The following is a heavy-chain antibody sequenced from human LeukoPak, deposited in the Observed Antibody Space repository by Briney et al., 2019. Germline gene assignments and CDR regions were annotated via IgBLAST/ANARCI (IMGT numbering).Heavy chain of an antibody. CDR3: ARGQDKAKQGY. J-gene: IGHJ4*02. CDR1: GGSFSGYY. V-gene: IGHV4-34*01. Sequence: SETLSLTCAVYGGSFSGYYWSWIRQPPGKGLEWIGEINHSGSTNYNPSLKSRVTISVDTSKNQFSLNLSSVTAADTAVYYCARGQDKAKQGYWGQGTLVTISS. D-gene: IGHD5-18*01. CDR2: INHSGST.